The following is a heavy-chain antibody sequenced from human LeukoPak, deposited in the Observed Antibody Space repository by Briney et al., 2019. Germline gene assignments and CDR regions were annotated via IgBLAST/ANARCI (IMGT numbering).Heavy chain of an antibody. J-gene: IGHJ6*02. D-gene: IGHD2-15*01. CDR3: TGGACSGGSCSYYYYGMGV. CDR1: GGSISSGTYY. CDR2: IYYSGST. V-gene: IGHV4-39*01. Sequence: SETLSLTCIVSGGSISSGTYYWGWIRQPPGKGLEWIGSIYYSGSTYYNPSLKSRVTISVDTSKNQFSLKLSSVTAADTAVYYCTGGACSGGSCSYYYYGMGVWGQGTTVTVSS.